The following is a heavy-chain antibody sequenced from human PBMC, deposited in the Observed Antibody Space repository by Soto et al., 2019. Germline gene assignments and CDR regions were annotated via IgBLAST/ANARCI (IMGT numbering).Heavy chain of an antibody. CDR3: ASRGRVRGVDFDY. Sequence: QLQLQESGPGLVKPSETLSLTCTVSGGSISSSSYYWGWIRQPPGKGLEWIGSIYYSGSTYYNPSLTSRVAISVDTSKNQFSLKLSSVTAADTAVYYCASRGRVRGVDFDYWGQGTLVTVSS. J-gene: IGHJ4*02. CDR1: GGSISSSSYY. CDR2: IYYSGST. D-gene: IGHD3-10*01. V-gene: IGHV4-39*01.